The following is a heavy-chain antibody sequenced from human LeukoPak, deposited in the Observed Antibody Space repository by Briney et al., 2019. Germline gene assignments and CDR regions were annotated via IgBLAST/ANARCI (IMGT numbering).Heavy chain of an antibody. CDR3: AKTDYYDSSGYYGY. CDR2: ISGSGGST. CDR1: GFTFSSYA. Sequence: GGSLRLSCAASGFTFSSYAMSWVRQAPGKGLEWVSGISGSGGSTNYADSVKGRFTISRDNSKNTLYLQMNSLRAEDTAVYYCAKTDYYDSSGYYGYWGQGTLVTVSS. V-gene: IGHV3-23*01. J-gene: IGHJ4*02. D-gene: IGHD3-22*01.